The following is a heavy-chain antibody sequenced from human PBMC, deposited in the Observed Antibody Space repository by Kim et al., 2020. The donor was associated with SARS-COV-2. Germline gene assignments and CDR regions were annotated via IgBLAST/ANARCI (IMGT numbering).Heavy chain of an antibody. D-gene: IGHD2-21*02. Sequence: SVKVSCKASGFTFTSSAMQWVRQARGQRLEWIGWIVVGSGNTNYAQKFQERVTITRDMSTSTAYMELSSLRSEDTAVYYCAALPIVVVTAPYWYFDLWGRGTLVTVSS. J-gene: IGHJ2*01. V-gene: IGHV1-58*02. CDR2: IVVGSGNT. CDR3: AALPIVVVTAPYWYFDL. CDR1: GFTFTSSA.